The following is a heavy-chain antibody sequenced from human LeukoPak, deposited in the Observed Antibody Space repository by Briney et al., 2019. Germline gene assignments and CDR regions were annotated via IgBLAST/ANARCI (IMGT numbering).Heavy chain of an antibody. CDR2: IRHGGTDQ. Sequence: PGGSLRLPCVGSGFTFSVHWVRQVPGKGLEWLTFIRHGGTDQHYADSVRGRFTISRDNSKNTVYLQMNSLRPEDTALYYCAKDGNWASVSWGQGTLVTVSS. V-gene: IGHV3-30*02. D-gene: IGHD7-27*01. J-gene: IGHJ5*02. CDR3: AKDGNWASVS. CDR1: GFTFS.